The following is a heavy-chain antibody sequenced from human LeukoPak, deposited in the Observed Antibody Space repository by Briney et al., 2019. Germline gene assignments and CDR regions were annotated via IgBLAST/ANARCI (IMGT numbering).Heavy chain of an antibody. J-gene: IGHJ4*02. D-gene: IGHD3-10*01. CDR2: ISAYNGNT. CDR1: GYTFTSYG. Sequence: GASVKVSCKASGYTFTSYGISWVRQAPGQGLEWMGWISAYNGNTNYAQKLQGRVTMTTDTSTSTAYMELRSLRSDDTAVYYCARERRSYGSGSYFKFDYWGQGTLVTVSS. CDR3: ARERRSYGSGSYFKFDY. V-gene: IGHV1-18*01.